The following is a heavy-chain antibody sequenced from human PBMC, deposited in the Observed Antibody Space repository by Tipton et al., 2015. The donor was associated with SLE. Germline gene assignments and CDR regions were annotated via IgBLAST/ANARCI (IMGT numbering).Heavy chain of an antibody. Sequence: SLRLSCAASGFTFSRYWIHWVRQAPGKGLLWVSRIKSDGSSIKYADSVKGRFTISTDKAKKTVYLQMNSLRAEDTAVYYCARDSDGYPDYWGQGTLVPVSS. CDR1: GFTFSRYW. V-gene: IGHV3-74*01. CDR3: ARDSDGYPDY. J-gene: IGHJ4*02. CDR2: IKSDGSSI. D-gene: IGHD5-24*01.